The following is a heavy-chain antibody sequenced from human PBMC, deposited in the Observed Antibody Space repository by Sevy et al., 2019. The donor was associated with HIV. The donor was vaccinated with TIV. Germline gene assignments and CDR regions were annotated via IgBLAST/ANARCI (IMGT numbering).Heavy chain of an antibody. V-gene: IGHV4-4*07. CDR1: GGSISSYY. CDR3: ARDGGSSWYTLYPGPPDWYFDL. Sequence: SETLSLTCTVSGGSISSYYWSWIRQPAGKGLEWIGRIYTSGSTNYNPSLKSRVTMSVDTSKNQFSLKLSSVTAADTAVYYCARDGGSSWYTLYPGPPDWYFDLWGRGTLVTVSS. CDR2: IYTSGST. D-gene: IGHD6-13*01. J-gene: IGHJ2*01.